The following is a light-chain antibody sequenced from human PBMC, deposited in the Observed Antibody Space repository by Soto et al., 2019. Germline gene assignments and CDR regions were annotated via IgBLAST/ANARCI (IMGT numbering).Light chain of an antibody. Sequence: QSVLTQPAPVSGSPGLSIAISCTGTSSDVGGYNYVSWYQQHPGKAPKLIIYDVSNRPSGVSNRFSGSKSGNTASLTISGLQAEDEADYYCSSFTSSSTRVFGTGTKVTV. CDR1: SSDVGGYNY. J-gene: IGLJ1*01. V-gene: IGLV2-14*03. CDR2: DVS. CDR3: SSFTSSSTRV.